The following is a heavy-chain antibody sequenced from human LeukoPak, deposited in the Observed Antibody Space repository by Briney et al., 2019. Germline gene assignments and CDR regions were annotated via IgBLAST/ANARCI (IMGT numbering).Heavy chain of an antibody. D-gene: IGHD3-22*01. J-gene: IGHJ3*02. Sequence: GRSLRLSCAASGFTFTTYDLNWVRQTPGKGLEWVSSITSGSYIYYADSVKGRFTISRDNAKNSLYLQMNSLRADDTAVYYCARDYYETDRLRLDAFDIWGYGTMVTVSS. CDR1: GFTFTTYD. V-gene: IGHV3-21*01. CDR3: ARDYYETDRLRLDAFDI. CDR2: ITSGSYI.